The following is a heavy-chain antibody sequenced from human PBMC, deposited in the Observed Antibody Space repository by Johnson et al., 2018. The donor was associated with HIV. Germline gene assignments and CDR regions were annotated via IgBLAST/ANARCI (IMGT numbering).Heavy chain of an antibody. CDR3: ATGSPTVTTNAFDI. D-gene: IGHD4-17*01. V-gene: IGHV3-64*01. Sequence: VQLVESGGGLVQPGGSLRLSCAASGLTFSSYAMHWVRQAPGKGLEYVSAVSRNGGSTYYANSVRGRFIISRDNSKNTLYLQMGSLRAEYMAVYYCATGSPTVTTNAFDIWGQGTMVTVSS. J-gene: IGHJ3*02. CDR2: VSRNGGST. CDR1: GLTFSSYA.